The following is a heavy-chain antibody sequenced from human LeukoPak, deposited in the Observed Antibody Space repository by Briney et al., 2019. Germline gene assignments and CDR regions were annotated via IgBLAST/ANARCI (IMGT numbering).Heavy chain of an antibody. J-gene: IGHJ4*02. CDR3: ARDPTINYDILTGYYKGDNYFDY. CDR2: ISSSSSTI. D-gene: IGHD3-9*01. CDR1: GFTFSSYS. Sequence: GGSLRLSCAASGFTFSSYSMNWVRQAPGKGLEWVSYISSSSSTIYYADSAKGRFTISRDNAKNSLYLQMNSLRAEDTAVYYCARDPTINYDILTGYYKGDNYFDYWGQGTLVTVSS. V-gene: IGHV3-48*01.